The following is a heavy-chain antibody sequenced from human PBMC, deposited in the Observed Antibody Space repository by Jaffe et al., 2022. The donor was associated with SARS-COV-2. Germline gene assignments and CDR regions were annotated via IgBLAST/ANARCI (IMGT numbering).Heavy chain of an antibody. CDR1: GFTFSSYW. CDR3: ARDQGDYVGPVPFSRYYYYGMDV. Sequence: EVQLVESGGGLVQPGGSLRLSCAASGFTFSSYWMSWVRQAPGKGLEWVANIKQDGSEKYYVDSVKGRFTISRDNAKNSLYLQMNSLRAEDTAVYYCARDQGDYVGPVPFSRYYYYGMDVWGQGTTVTVSS. D-gene: IGHD4-17*01. V-gene: IGHV3-7*01. CDR2: IKQDGSEK. J-gene: IGHJ6*02.